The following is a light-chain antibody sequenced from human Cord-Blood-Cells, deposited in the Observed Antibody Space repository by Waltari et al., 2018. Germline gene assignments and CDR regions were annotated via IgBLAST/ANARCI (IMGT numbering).Light chain of an antibody. CDR1: SSDVGSYNR. V-gene: IGLV2-18*02. CDR3: SSYTSSSTFV. J-gene: IGLJ1*01. Sequence: QSALTQPPSVSGSPGQSVTISCTGTSSDVGSYNRVSWYQQPPGQAPNLMIYEVSNRPSGFPDRFSGSNSGNTASLTISGLQAEDEADYYCSSYTSSSTFVFGTGTKVTVL. CDR2: EVS.